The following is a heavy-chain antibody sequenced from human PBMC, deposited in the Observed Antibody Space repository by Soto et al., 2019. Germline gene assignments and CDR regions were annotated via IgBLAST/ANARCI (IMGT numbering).Heavy chain of an antibody. CDR3: ATSRGYSYGN. J-gene: IGHJ4*02. CDR1: GFTFSDYW. Sequence: EVQLVESGGGLVQPGGSLRLSCAVSGFTFSDYWMTWVRQTPGTGLEWVAHIRQDGGEKYYVDSVMGRFTISRDNAKSSLYLQMNSLRAEDTGIYYCATSRGYSYGNWGQGTPVTVSS. CDR2: IRQDGGEK. V-gene: IGHV3-7*01. D-gene: IGHD5-18*01.